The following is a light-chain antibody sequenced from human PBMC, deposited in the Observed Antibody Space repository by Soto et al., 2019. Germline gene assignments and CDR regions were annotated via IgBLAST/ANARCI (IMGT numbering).Light chain of an antibody. CDR3: SSYTSRSPLV. V-gene: IGLV2-14*01. CDR1: SSDIGDYNY. J-gene: IGLJ1*01. CDR2: DVS. Sequence: QSALTQPASVSGSPGQSITISCVGTSSDIGDYNYVSWYQKHPCKVPKLIIYDVSNRPSGVSYRFSGTKSGNTASLTISGLQAEDEADYYCSSYTSRSPLVFRTGTKVTVL.